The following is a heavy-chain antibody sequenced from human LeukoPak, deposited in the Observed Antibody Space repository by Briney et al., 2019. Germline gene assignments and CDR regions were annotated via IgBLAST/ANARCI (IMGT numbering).Heavy chain of an antibody. Sequence: SETLSLTCTVSGGSISSYYWSWIQQPPGKGLEWIGYIYYSGSTSYNPSLKSRVTVSVDTSKNQFSLKLTSVTAADMAVYYCATVSNHFQHWGQGTLVTVSS. CDR3: ATVSNHFQH. CDR2: IYYSGST. V-gene: IGHV4-59*01. CDR1: GGSISSYY. J-gene: IGHJ1*01.